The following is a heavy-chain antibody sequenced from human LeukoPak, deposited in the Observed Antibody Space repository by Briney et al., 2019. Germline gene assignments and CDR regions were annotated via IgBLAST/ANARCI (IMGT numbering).Heavy chain of an antibody. CDR1: GFTFSSYE. CDR2: ISSSGSTI. Sequence: GGSLRLSCAAPGFTFSSYEMNWVRQAPGKGLEWVSYISSSGSTIYYADSVKGRFTISRDNAKNSLYLQMNSLRAEDTAVYYCASNDDSSGYRLFDYWGQGTLVTVSS. D-gene: IGHD3-22*01. J-gene: IGHJ4*02. CDR3: ASNDDSSGYRLFDY. V-gene: IGHV3-48*03.